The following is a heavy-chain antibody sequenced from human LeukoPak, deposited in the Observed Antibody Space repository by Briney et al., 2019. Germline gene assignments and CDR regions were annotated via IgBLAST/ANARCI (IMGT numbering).Heavy chain of an antibody. V-gene: IGHV3-73*01. CDR3: TRGSRDEGY. CDR1: GFTFSGSA. Sequence: GGSLRLSCAASGFTFSGSAMHWVRQASGKGLEWVGRIRSKANSCATAYAASVKGRFTISRDDSKNTAYLQMNSLKTEDTAVYYCTRGSRDEGYWGQGTLVTVSS. J-gene: IGHJ4*02. CDR2: IRSKANSCAT.